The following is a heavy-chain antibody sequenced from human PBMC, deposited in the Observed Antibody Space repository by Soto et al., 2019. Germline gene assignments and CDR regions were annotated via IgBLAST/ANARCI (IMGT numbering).Heavy chain of an antibody. J-gene: IGHJ4*02. CDR3: ARLYGSRGPFDY. Sequence: SETLSLTCAVYGGSFSGYYWSWIRQPPGKGLEWIGEIKHRGSTNYNPSLKSRVTISVDTSKNQFSLKLSSVTAADAAVYYCARLYGSRGPFDYWGQGTLVTVSS. V-gene: IGHV4-34*01. CDR1: GGSFSGYY. CDR2: IKHRGST. D-gene: IGHD6-13*01.